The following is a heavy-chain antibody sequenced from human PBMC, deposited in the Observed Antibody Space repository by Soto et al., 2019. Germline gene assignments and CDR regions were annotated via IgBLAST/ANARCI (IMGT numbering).Heavy chain of an antibody. V-gene: IGHV1-69*06. J-gene: IGHJ4*02. Sequence: QVQLVQSGAEVKKPGSSVKVSCRASGGTFNNYVINWVRQAPGQGLEWMAGIIPIFGTPNYAQKFQCRVTITADKSTSTAYMELNSLRSEDTAVYSCAGRCDGTNCLAHFDYWGQGTLVTVSS. CDR1: GGTFNNYV. D-gene: IGHD2-2*01. CDR3: AGRCDGTNCLAHFDY. CDR2: IIPIFGTP.